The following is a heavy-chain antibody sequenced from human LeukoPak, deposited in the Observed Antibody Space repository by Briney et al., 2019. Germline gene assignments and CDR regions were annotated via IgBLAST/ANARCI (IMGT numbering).Heavy chain of an antibody. D-gene: IGHD6-19*01. Sequence: PGGSLRLSCAASGLTFSSYWMSWVRQAPGKGLEWVANIKQDGSEKYYVDSVKGRFTISRDNAKNSLYLQMNSLRAEDTAVYYCARDGQWLVSRYFDYWGQGTLVTVYS. J-gene: IGHJ4*02. CDR2: IKQDGSEK. V-gene: IGHV3-7*01. CDR3: ARDGQWLVSRYFDY. CDR1: GLTFSSYW.